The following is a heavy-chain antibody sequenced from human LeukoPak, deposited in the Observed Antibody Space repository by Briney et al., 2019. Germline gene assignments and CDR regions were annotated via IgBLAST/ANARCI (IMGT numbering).Heavy chain of an antibody. V-gene: IGHV4-39*07. D-gene: IGHD2-2*01. CDR2: IYYSGIT. CDR3: AREIGLGGGYCSSTSCDGAFDI. CDR1: GGSISSSSYY. J-gene: IGHJ3*02. Sequence: SETLSLTCTVSGGSISSSSYYWGWIRQPPGKGLEWIGSIYYSGITYYNPSLKSRVTISVDTSKNQFSLKLSSVTAADTAVYYCAREIGLGGGYCSSTSCDGAFDIWGQGTMVTVSS.